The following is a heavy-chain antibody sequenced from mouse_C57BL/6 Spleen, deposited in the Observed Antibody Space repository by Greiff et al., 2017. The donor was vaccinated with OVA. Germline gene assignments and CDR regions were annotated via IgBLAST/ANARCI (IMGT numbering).Heavy chain of an antibody. CDR3: VREGYYGYDEAGFAY. V-gene: IGHV10-3*01. CDR2: IRSNSSNYAT. J-gene: IGHJ3*01. CDR1: GFTFNTYA. D-gene: IGHD2-2*01. Sequence: EADGGLVQPNGSLKLSCAASGFTFNTYAMLWVRQAPGKGLEWVARIRSNSSNYATYYVDSVKDTGTIYRDDYKSIRYLQMNNLKPEDTAMYDCVREGYYGYDEAGFAYWGQGTLVTVSA.